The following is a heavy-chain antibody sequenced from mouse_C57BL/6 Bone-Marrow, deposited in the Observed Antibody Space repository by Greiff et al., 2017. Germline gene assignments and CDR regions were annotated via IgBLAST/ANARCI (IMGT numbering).Heavy chain of an antibody. Sequence: EVTLVESGGGLVKPGGSLKLSCAASGFTFSSYTMSWVRQTPEKRLGWVATISGGGGNTYYPDSVKGRFTISRDNAKNTLYLQMSSLRSEDTALYYCARSDYYGPDYWGQGTTLTVSS. V-gene: IGHV5-9*01. D-gene: IGHD1-1*01. CDR2: ISGGGGNT. CDR3: ARSDYYGPDY. J-gene: IGHJ2*01. CDR1: GFTFSSYT.